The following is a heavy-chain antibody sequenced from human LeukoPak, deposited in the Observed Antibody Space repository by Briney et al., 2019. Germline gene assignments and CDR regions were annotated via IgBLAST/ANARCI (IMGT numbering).Heavy chain of an antibody. D-gene: IGHD1-20*01. Sequence: PGGSLRLSCAASGFTFSSYSMNWVRQAPGKGLEWVSSISSSSSYIYYADSVKGRFTISRDNAKNSLYLQMNSLRAEDTAVYYCARATYNWKIPDYRGQGTLVTDSS. CDR2: ISSSSSYI. CDR1: GFTFSSYS. CDR3: ARATYNWKIPDY. J-gene: IGHJ4*02. V-gene: IGHV3-21*01.